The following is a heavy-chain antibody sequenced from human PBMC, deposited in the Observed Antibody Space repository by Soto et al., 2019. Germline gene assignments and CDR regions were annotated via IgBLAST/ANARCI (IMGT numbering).Heavy chain of an antibody. CDR3: ARDWARDYDFWSGYYSGWFDP. CDR1: GYTFTSYG. CDR2: ITAYNGNT. V-gene: IGHV1-18*04. J-gene: IGHJ5*02. D-gene: IGHD3-3*01. Sequence: QVQLVQSGAEVKKPGASVKVSCKASGYTFTSYGISWVRQAPGQGLEWMGWITAYNGNTNYAQKLPRRVTMTTDTSTSTAYMELRSLRSDDTAVYYCARDWARDYDFWSGYYSGWFDPWGQGTLVTVSS.